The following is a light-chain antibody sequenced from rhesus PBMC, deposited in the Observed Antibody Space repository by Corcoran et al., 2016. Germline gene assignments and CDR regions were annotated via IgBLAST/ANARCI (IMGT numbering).Light chain of an antibody. CDR1: QSNSSW. V-gene: IGKV1-22*01. J-gene: IGKJ3*01. CDR2: KAS. Sequence: DIQMTQSPSSLSASVGDTVTITCRASQSNSSWLDWYQQKPGKAPNRLIYKASRLHRGVPSRVSGSGAGTDFTFTLRSLQPEDVATYSCLQYSSSPFTFGPGTKVEI. CDR3: LQYSSSPFT.